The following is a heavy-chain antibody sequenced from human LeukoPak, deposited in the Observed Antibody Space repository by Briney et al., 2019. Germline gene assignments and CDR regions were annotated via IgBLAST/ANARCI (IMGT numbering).Heavy chain of an antibody. Sequence: GGSLRLSCGVSGFAFGSEAMNWVRQSPARGLEWVASISPGGGTTYYADSVKGRFTISRDNSNNTLYVQMSSLRAEDTAVYYCAKGRSGIASWALQIFDNWGQGTLVTVSS. J-gene: IGHJ4*02. V-gene: IGHV3-23*01. CDR2: ISPGGGTT. D-gene: IGHD2-2*01. CDR3: AKGRSGIASWALQIFDN. CDR1: GFAFGSEA.